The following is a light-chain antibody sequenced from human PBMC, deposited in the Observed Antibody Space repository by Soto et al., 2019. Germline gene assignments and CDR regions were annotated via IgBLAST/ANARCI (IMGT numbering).Light chain of an antibody. CDR3: SSYTSSSTYV. Sequence: QSVLTQPASVSGSPGQSIAISCTGTSSDVGGYNYVSWYQQHPGKAPKLMVYDVNDRPSGVSDRFSGSKSGNTASLTISGLQAEDEADYYCSSYTSSSTYVFGTGIKLTVL. CDR1: SSDVGGYNY. CDR2: DVN. J-gene: IGLJ1*01. V-gene: IGLV2-14*01.